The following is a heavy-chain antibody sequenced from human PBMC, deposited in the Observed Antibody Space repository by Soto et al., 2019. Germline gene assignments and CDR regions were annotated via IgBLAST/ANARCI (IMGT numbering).Heavy chain of an antibody. CDR2: IYYSGST. CDR3: ARRGAAAGYYYYGMDV. Sequence: PSETLSLTCTVSGGSISSSSYYWGWIRQPPGKGLEWIGSIYYSGSTYYNPSLKSRVTISVDTSKNQFSLKLSSVTAADTAVYYCARRGAAAGYYYYGMDVWGQGTTVTVSS. V-gene: IGHV4-39*01. CDR1: GGSISSSSYY. D-gene: IGHD6-13*01. J-gene: IGHJ6*02.